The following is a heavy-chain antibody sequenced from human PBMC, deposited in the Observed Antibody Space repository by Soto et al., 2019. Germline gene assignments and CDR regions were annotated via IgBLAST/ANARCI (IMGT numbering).Heavy chain of an antibody. V-gene: IGHV1-69*06. CDR1: GGTFSSYA. Sequence: SVKVSCKASGGTFSSYAISWVRQAPGQGLEWMGGIIPIFVTANYAQKFQGRVTITADKSTSTAYMELSSLRSEDTAVYYCAREGYSGSYYTNVMDVWGQGTTVAVSS. D-gene: IGHD1-26*01. CDR3: AREGYSGSYYTNVMDV. CDR2: IIPIFVTA. J-gene: IGHJ6*02.